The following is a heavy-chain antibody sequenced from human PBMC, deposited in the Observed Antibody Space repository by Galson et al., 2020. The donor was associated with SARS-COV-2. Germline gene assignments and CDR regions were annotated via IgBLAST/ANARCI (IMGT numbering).Heavy chain of an antibody. D-gene: IGHD3-22*01. CDR1: GYIFTSYG. J-gene: IGHJ4*02. CDR3: ARAVYDSSGYYVVSLQYFDY. Sequence: ASVKVSCKASGYIFTSYGISWVRQAPGQGLEWMGWISTYNGDTNYAQKLQGRVTMTTDTSTSTAYMELRSLRSDDTAVYYCARAVYDSSGYYVVSLQYFDYWGQGTLVTVSS. V-gene: IGHV1-18*01. CDR2: ISTYNGDT.